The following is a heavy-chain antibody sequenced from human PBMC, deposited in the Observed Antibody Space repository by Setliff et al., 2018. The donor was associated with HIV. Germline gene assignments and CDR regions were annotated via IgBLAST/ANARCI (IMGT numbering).Heavy chain of an antibody. D-gene: IGHD6-19*01. CDR1: GGSISSYY. Sequence: PSETLFLTCTVSGGSISSYYWSWIRQPPGKGLEWIGYIYTSGSTNYDPSLKSRVTISVDTSKNQFSLKLSSVTAADTAVYYCAITGYSSGYWYFDYWGQGTLVTVSS. CDR2: IYTSGST. V-gene: IGHV4-4*09. CDR3: AITGYSSGYWYFDY. J-gene: IGHJ4*02.